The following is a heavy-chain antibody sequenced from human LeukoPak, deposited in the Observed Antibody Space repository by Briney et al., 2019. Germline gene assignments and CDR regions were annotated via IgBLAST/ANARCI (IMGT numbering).Heavy chain of an antibody. CDR2: IYHSGST. CDR3: ARDSWYYDSSGYSKQLDY. CDR1: GYSISSGYY. D-gene: IGHD3-22*01. V-gene: IGHV4-38-2*02. J-gene: IGHJ4*02. Sequence: SETLSLTCTVSGYSISSGYYWGWIRQPPGKGLEWIGSIYHSGSTYYNPSLKSRVTISVDTSKNQFSLKLNSVTAADTAVYYCARDSWYYDSSGYSKQLDYWGQGTLVTVSS.